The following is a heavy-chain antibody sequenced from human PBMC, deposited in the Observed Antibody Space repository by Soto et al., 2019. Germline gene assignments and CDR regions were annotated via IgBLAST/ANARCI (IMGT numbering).Heavy chain of an antibody. CDR3: ATGGERDYYEHSGWR. J-gene: IGHJ4*02. D-gene: IGHD3-22*01. Sequence: QVQLVQSGAEVKKPGSSVKVSCKASGGTFSNYALDWVRQAPGQGLEWMGGIIPIFGTVRHAQNFQGRVTSSADEATATSYRERSSLRYEDTAMYYCATGGERDYYEHSGWRWGQGTLVTVSS. CDR2: IIPIFGTV. CDR1: GGTFSNYA. V-gene: IGHV1-69*12.